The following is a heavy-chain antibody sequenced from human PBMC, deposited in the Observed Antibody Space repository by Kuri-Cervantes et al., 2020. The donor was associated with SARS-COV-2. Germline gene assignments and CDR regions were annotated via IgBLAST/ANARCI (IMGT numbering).Heavy chain of an antibody. V-gene: IGHV4-59*01. CDR2: IYYTGST. J-gene: IGHJ4*02. Sequence: GSLRLSCTVSGASISRYYWSRIRQPPGKGLEWIGYIYYTGSTNSNPSLKSRVTISMDTSKSQFSLKVSSVTAADTAVYYCARGTIGFGDDYFDYWSQGTLVTVSS. CDR1: GASISRYY. CDR3: ARGTIGFGDDYFDY. D-gene: IGHD4-17*01.